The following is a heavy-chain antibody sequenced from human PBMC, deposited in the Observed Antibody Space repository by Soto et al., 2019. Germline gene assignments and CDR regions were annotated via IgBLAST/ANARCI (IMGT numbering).Heavy chain of an antibody. V-gene: IGHV3-21*04. CDR1: GFTFSSYS. J-gene: IGHJ4*02. Sequence: EVQLVESGGGLVKPGGSLRLSCAASGFTFSSYSMNWVRQAPGKGLEWVSSISSSSSYIYYADSVKGRFTISRDNAKNSLYLQMNSLRAEDTAVYYCATLWFVELKTFDYWGQGTLVTVSS. D-gene: IGHD3-10*01. CDR3: ATLWFVELKTFDY. CDR2: ISSSSSYI.